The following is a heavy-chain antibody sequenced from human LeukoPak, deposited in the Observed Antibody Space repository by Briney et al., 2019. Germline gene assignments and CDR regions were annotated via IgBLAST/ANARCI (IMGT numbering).Heavy chain of an antibody. CDR2: IYPGDSDT. V-gene: IGHV5-51*01. D-gene: IGHD2-2*01. CDR1: GYSFTSYW. Sequence: GASLKISCKGSGYSFTSYWSGWVRQMPGKGLGWMGIIYPGDSDTRYSPSFQGQVTISADKSISTAYLQWSSLKASDTAMYYCARLGCSSTSCYRNWFDPWGQGTLVTVSS. CDR3: ARLGCSSTSCYRNWFDP. J-gene: IGHJ5*02.